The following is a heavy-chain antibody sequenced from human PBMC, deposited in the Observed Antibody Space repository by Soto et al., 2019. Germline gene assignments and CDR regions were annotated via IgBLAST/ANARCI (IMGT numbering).Heavy chain of an antibody. CDR1: GGSISSGDYY. D-gene: IGHD6-6*01. V-gene: IGHV4-30-4*01. Sequence: SETLSLTCTVSGGSISSGDYYWSWIRQPPGKGLEWIGYIYYSGSTYYNPSLKSRVTISVDTSKNQFSLKLSSVTAADTAVYYCARYPIAARPAFDYWGQGTLVTSPQ. J-gene: IGHJ4*02. CDR3: ARYPIAARPAFDY. CDR2: IYYSGST.